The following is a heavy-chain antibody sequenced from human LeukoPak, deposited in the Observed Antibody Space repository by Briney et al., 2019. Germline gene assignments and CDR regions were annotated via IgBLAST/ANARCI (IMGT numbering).Heavy chain of an antibody. J-gene: IGHJ3*02. Sequence: TGGSLRLSCAASGFTFSSYWMHWVRQAPGKGLVWVSRMNSDGSSTSYVDSVKGRFTISRDNAKHTLYLQMNSLRAEDRAVYYCARVLSGSYSGTVFDIWGQGTMVTVSS. D-gene: IGHD1-26*01. CDR1: GFTFSSYW. CDR3: ARVLSGSYSGTVFDI. V-gene: IGHV3-74*01. CDR2: MNSDGSST.